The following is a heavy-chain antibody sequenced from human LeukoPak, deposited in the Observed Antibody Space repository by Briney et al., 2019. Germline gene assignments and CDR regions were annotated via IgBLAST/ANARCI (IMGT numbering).Heavy chain of an antibody. CDR2: ISGSGGST. V-gene: IGHV3-23*01. J-gene: IGHJ4*02. CDR1: GFTFSSYA. Sequence: GGSLRLSCAASGFTFSSYAMSWVRQAPGKGLEWVSAISGSGGSTYYADSVEGRFTISRDNSKNTLYLQMNSLRAEDTALYYCAKDTRGYYDSSGPFDYWGQGTLVTVSS. CDR3: AKDTRGYYDSSGPFDY. D-gene: IGHD3-22*01.